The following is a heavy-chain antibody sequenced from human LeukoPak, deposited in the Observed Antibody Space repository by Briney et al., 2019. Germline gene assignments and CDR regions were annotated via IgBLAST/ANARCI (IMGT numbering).Heavy chain of an antibody. D-gene: IGHD3-22*01. V-gene: IGHV3-23*01. CDR1: GFTFRHYA. Sequence: GGSLRLSCAASGFTFRHYAMSWVRQAPGKGLEWVSGIGTSGGSTYYADSVKGRFTMSRDSSKSTLHLQMNSLRAEDTAVYYFAKAYSHDSRGDNDYWGQGTLVTVSS. J-gene: IGHJ4*02. CDR2: IGTSGGST. CDR3: AKAYSHDSRGDNDY.